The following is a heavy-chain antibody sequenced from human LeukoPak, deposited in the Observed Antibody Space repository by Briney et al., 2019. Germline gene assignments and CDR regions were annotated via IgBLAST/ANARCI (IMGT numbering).Heavy chain of an antibody. CDR2: IYYSGST. Sequence: PSETLSLTCTVSGGSISSSSYYWGWIRQPPGKGLEWIGSIYYSGSTYYNPSLKSRVTISVDTSKNQFSLKLSSVTAADTAVYYCARIGLGVDYFDYWGQGTLVTVSS. D-gene: IGHD3-10*01. CDR3: ARIGLGVDYFDY. V-gene: IGHV4-39*07. CDR1: GGSISSSSYY. J-gene: IGHJ4*02.